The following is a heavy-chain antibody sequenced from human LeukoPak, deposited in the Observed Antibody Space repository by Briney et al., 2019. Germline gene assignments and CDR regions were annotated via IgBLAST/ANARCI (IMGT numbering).Heavy chain of an antibody. CDR2: INHSGST. CDR1: GGSFSGYY. Sequence: KPPETLSLTCAVYGGSFSGYYWSWIRQPPGKGLEWIGEINHSGSTNYNPSLKSRVTISVDTSKNQFSLKLSSVTAADTAVYYCASRPNNWFDPWGQGTLVTVSS. J-gene: IGHJ5*02. CDR3: ASRPNNWFDP. V-gene: IGHV4-34*01.